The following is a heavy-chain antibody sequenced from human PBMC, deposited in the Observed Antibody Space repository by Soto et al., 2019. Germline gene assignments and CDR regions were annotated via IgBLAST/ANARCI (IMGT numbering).Heavy chain of an antibody. J-gene: IGHJ2*01. CDR1: GGSISSGGYY. CDR3: ARGEWNGDYVGPWYFDL. D-gene: IGHD4-17*01. CDR2: IYYSGST. Sequence: QVQLQESGPGLVKPSQTLSLTCTVSGGSISSGGYYWSWIRQHPGKGLEWIGYIYYSGSTYYNPSPKSRVTISVDPSKNQFSLKLSSVTAADTAVYYCARGEWNGDYVGPWYFDLWGRGTLVTVSS. V-gene: IGHV4-31*03.